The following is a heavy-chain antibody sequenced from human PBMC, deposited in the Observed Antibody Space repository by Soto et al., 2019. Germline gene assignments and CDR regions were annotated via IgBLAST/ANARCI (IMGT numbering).Heavy chain of an antibody. CDR2: ISSSSNQI. D-gene: IGHD3-10*01. CDR3: AKDRGRGSPVSGGMDV. Sequence: PGGSLRLSCAASGFTFSNYNMKWVRQAPGKGLEWVASISSSSNQIFHGDSVKGRFTISRDNANNSLYLQMNSLRAEDTAVYYCAKDRGRGSPVSGGMDVWGQGTTVTVSS. CDR1: GFTFSNYN. V-gene: IGHV3-21*01. J-gene: IGHJ6*02.